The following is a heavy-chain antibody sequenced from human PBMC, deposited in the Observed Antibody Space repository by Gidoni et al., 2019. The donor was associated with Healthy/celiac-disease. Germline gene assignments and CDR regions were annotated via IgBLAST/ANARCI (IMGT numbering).Heavy chain of an antibody. CDR1: GGSISSGGYY. V-gene: IGHV4-31*03. D-gene: IGHD3-10*01. CDR2: IYYSGST. CDR3: ARSPITMVRGVIIAYNWFDP. J-gene: IGHJ5*02. Sequence: QVQLQESGPGLVKPSQTLSLPCTVSGGSISSGGYYWSWIRQHPGKGLEWIGYIYYSGSTYYNPSLKSRVTISVDTSKNQFSLKLSSVTAADTAVYYCARSPITMVRGVIIAYNWFDPWGQGTLVTVSS.